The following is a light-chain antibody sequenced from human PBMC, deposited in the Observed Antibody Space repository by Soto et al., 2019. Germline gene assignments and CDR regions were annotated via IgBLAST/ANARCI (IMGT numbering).Light chain of an antibody. J-gene: IGKJ1*01. CDR3: QQYGSSGT. V-gene: IGKV3-15*01. Sequence: ELVRTQSPTVLYVSPGEPATLSCTASQSVGTNLSWFQHKPGQAPRHLIYDASTRASGIPASFSGSWSGTDFTLTIARLEPEDFAVYYCQQYGSSGTFGQGTKVDNK. CDR2: DAS. CDR1: QSVGTN.